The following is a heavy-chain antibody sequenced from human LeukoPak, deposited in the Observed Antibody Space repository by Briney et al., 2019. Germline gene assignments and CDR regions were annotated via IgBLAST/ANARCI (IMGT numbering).Heavy chain of an antibody. Sequence: GGSLRLSCAASGFTFSSYAMSWVRQAPGKGLEWVSAISGSGGITYYADSVKGRFTISRDKSKNTLYLQKNSLRAEDTAVYYCAKGMDDYYDSSGSRDYWGQGTLVTVSS. CDR2: ISGSGGIT. D-gene: IGHD3-22*01. CDR1: GFTFSSYA. V-gene: IGHV3-23*01. J-gene: IGHJ4*02. CDR3: AKGMDDYYDSSGSRDY.